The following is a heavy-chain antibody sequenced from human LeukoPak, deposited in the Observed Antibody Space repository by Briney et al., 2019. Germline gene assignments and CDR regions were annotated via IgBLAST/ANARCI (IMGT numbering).Heavy chain of an antibody. Sequence: GSLRLSCAATGFTFSSYSMNWVRQAPGKGLEWVSYISSSSSTIYYADSVKGRFTISRDNAKNSLYLQMNSLRAEDTAVYYCAREGITGRPYYYYYGMDVWGQGTTVTVSS. CDR1: GFTFSSYS. CDR3: AREGITGRPYYYYYGMDV. CDR2: ISSSSSTI. D-gene: IGHD1-20*01. J-gene: IGHJ6*02. V-gene: IGHV3-48*01.